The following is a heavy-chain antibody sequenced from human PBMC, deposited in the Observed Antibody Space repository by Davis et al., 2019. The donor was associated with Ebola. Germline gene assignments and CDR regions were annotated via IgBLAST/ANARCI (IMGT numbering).Heavy chain of an antibody. V-gene: IGHV3-48*01. J-gene: IGHJ6*02. D-gene: IGHD3-9*01. CDR2: ISSSSSTI. CDR3: ARVYAVLRYFDWLLGSYGMDV. Sequence: GESLKISCAASGFTFSSYSMNWVRQAPGKGLEWVSYISSSSSTIYYADSVKGRFTISRDNAKNSLYLQMNSLRAEDTAVYYCARVYAVLRYFDWLLGSYGMDVGGQGTTVTVSS. CDR1: GFTFSSYS.